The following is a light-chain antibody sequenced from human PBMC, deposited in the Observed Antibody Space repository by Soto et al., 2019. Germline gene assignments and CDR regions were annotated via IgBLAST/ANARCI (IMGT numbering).Light chain of an antibody. CDR1: QSIGRA. V-gene: IGKV3-15*01. Sequence: EIVLTQSPATLSVSPGDRATLSCRASQSIGRAVPCYHQRCVQAPRLLSFDACIVVPGSPARFSGSVSGTEFTLTISSLESEDFAVYFCQQYADRPRTFGQGTKVDIK. CDR2: DAC. J-gene: IGKJ1*01. CDR3: QQYADRPRT.